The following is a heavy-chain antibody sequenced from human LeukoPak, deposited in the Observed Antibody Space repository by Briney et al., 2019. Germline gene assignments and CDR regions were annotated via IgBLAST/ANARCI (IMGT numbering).Heavy chain of an antibody. CDR3: ARLIAGTYESFDI. CDR1: AFSVSASNW. CDR2: MRYDGKT. V-gene: IGHV4-28*01. D-gene: IGHD3-10*01. Sequence: SETLSLTCDVSAFSVSASNWWGWIRQPPGKGLEWIACMRYDGKTHYNPPLESRVTMSLDTSKSQFSLKLTSVIAMDTAVYYCARLIAGTYESFDIWGPGTMVTVSS. J-gene: IGHJ3*02.